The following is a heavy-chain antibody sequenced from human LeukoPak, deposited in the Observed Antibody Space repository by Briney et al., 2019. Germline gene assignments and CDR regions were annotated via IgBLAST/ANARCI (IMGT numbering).Heavy chain of an antibody. CDR2: LHPDGSER. CDR1: GFTFTQYW. V-gene: IGHV3-7*01. CDR3: ARGGYSFDY. D-gene: IGHD5-12*01. Sequence: PGESLRLSCVASGFTFTQYWMTWVRQAPGKGLEWVARLHPDGSERNYVGSVEGRFTVFGDNAKSSLFLQMHSLRVEDTAVYYCARGGYSFDYLGQGTLVTVPS. J-gene: IGHJ4*02.